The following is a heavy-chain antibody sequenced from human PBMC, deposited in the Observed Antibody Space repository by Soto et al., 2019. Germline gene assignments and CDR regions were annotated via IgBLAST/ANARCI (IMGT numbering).Heavy chain of an antibody. Sequence: EVQLVESGGGLVQPGGSLKLSCAASGFTFSGSAMHWVRQASGKGLEWVGRIRSKGDNYATSYAASVKGRFTISRDDSKNTAYLQMDSLKTEDTAVYYCTERGKYDNRVFDYWSQGTVVTVSS. CDR2: IRSKGDNYAT. CDR3: TERGKYDNRVFDY. J-gene: IGHJ4*02. CDR1: GFTFSGSA. D-gene: IGHD3-22*01. V-gene: IGHV3-73*01.